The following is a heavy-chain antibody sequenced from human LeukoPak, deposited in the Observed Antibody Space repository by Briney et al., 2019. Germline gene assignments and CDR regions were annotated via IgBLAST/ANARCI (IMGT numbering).Heavy chain of an antibody. CDR2: TKQDGSET. D-gene: IGHD3-9*01. CDR3: ARDRSDILTGYNDAFDI. V-gene: IGHV3-7*01. Sequence: PGGSLRLSCADSGFTFSSYWMSWVRQAPGKGLEWVANTKQDGSETYYVDSVKGRFTISRDNAKKSLYLQMNSLRAEDTAVYYCARDRSDILTGYNDAFDIWGQGTMVTVSS. J-gene: IGHJ3*02. CDR1: GFTFSSYW.